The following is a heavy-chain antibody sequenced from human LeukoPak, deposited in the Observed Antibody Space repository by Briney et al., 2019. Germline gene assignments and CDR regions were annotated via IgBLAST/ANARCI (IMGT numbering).Heavy chain of an antibody. CDR2: ISSSSSYI. Sequence: KSGGSLRLSCAASGFTFSSYSMNWVRQAPGKGLEWVSSISSSSSYIYYADSVKGRFTISRDNAKNSLYLQMNSLRAEDTAVYYCASASSSYYGSGSYDYWGQGTLVTVSS. J-gene: IGHJ4*02. D-gene: IGHD3-10*01. CDR1: GFTFSSYS. CDR3: ASASSSYYGSGSYDY. V-gene: IGHV3-21*01.